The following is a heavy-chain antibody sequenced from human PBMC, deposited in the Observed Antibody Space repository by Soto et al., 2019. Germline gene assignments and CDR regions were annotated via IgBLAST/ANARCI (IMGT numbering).Heavy chain of an antibody. CDR3: ASGKSQMTQDRMGFYYYMDV. J-gene: IGHJ6*03. CDR2: VIPLLDAS. Sequence: QVQLVQSGAEVKKPGSSVKISCTASGITFNNYTFSWVRRAPGQGLEWMGRVIPLLDASNYAEKFQDRVTITADRSTSTAYMELSGLKSEDSAIYYCASGKSQMTQDRMGFYYYMDVWGKGTTITVSS. D-gene: IGHD1-1*01. CDR1: GITFNNYT. V-gene: IGHV1-69*08.